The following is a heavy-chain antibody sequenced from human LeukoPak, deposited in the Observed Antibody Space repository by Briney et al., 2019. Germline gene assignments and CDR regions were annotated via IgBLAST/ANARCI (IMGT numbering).Heavy chain of an antibody. CDR3: ARDGFDFWTRSTFDI. Sequence: ASVKVSCKASGYTFSSYAISWVRQAPGQGLEWMGWINTNTGNPTYAQGFTGRFVFSLDTSVSTAYLQISSLKAEDTAVYYCARDGFDFWTRSTFDIWGQGTMVTVSS. CDR2: INTNTGNP. V-gene: IGHV7-4-1*02. J-gene: IGHJ3*02. D-gene: IGHD3/OR15-3a*01. CDR1: GYTFSSYA.